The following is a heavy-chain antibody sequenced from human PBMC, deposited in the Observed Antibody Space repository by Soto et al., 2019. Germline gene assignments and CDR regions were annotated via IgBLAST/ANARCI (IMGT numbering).Heavy chain of an antibody. Sequence: SETLSLTCAVYGGSFSGYYWSWIRQPPGKGLEWIGEINHSGSTNYNPPLKSRVTISVDTSKNQFSLKLSSVTAADTAVYYCARGSSRWGHRTLVTVSS. CDR3: ARGSSR. CDR1: GGSFSGYY. CDR2: INHSGST. J-gene: IGHJ4*01. V-gene: IGHV4-34*01. D-gene: IGHD6-25*01.